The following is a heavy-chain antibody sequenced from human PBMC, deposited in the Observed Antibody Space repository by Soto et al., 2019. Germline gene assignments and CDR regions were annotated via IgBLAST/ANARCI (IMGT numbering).Heavy chain of an antibody. V-gene: IGHV1-18*01. Sequence: ASVKVSCKASGYTFTSYGISWVRQAPGQGLEWMGWISAYNGNTNYAQKLQGRVTMTTDTSTSTAYMELRSLRSDDTAVYYCAREASYYRAAPWVFDLWGRGTLVTVSS. D-gene: IGHD1-26*01. CDR1: GYTFTSYG. CDR3: AREASYYRAAPWVFDL. J-gene: IGHJ2*01. CDR2: ISAYNGNT.